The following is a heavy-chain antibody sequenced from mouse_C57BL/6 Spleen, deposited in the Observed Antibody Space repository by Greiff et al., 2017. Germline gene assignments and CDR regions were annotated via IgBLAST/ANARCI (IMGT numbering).Heavy chain of an antibody. CDR1: GYTFTSYW. D-gene: IGHD4-1*01. CDR3: ARRGTGTDYFDY. CDR2: IDPSDSYT. Sequence: QVQLQQPRAELVKPGASVKLSCKASGYTFTSYWMQWVKQRPGQGLEWIGEIDPSDSYTNYNQKFKGKATLTVDTSSSTAYMQLSSLTSEDSAVYYGARRGTGTDYFDYWGQGTTLTVSS. V-gene: IGHV1-50*01. J-gene: IGHJ2*01.